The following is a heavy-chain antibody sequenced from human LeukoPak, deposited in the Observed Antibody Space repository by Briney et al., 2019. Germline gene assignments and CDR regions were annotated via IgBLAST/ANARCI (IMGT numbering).Heavy chain of an antibody. CDR1: GFTFTNAW. J-gene: IGHJ4*02. CDR3: ARDPTRCSSGVCYTGIGY. D-gene: IGHD2-8*01. Sequence: KPGGPLRLSCAASGFTFTNAWMSWVRQAPGKGLEYVSVINHSGDSTYYANSVKGRFTISRDNSGNTLYLQTDSLSAEDMAVYYCARDPTRCSSGVCYTGIGYWGQGTLVTVSS. CDR2: INHSGDST. V-gene: IGHV3-64*01.